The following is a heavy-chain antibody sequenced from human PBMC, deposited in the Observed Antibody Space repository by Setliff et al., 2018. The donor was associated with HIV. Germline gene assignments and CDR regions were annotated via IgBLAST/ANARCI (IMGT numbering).Heavy chain of an antibody. CDR1: GGSFSGYY. Sequence: PSETLSLTCAVYGGSFSGYYWTWIRQPPVKGLEWIGQINHSGSTNYNPSLNSRVTMSVDRSKNQFSLRLNSVTAADTAVYYCARVRPVITLVRTDYFDYWGPETLLVTVSS. CDR3: ARVRPVITLVRTDYFDY. J-gene: IGHJ4*03. D-gene: IGHD3-10*01. CDR2: INHSGST. V-gene: IGHV4-34*01.